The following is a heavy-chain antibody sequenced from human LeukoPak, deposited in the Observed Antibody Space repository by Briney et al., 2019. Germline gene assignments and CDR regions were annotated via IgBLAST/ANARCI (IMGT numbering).Heavy chain of an antibody. V-gene: IGHV4-39*07. CDR2: IYYSGST. CDR1: GGSLSSSSYY. Sequence: SETLSLTCTVSGGSLSSSSYYWGWIRQPPGKGLEWIGSIYYSGSTYYNPSLKSRVTISVDTSKNQFSLKLSSVTAADTAVYYCARESSSSWYGNWFDPWGQGTLVTVSS. D-gene: IGHD6-13*01. CDR3: ARESSSSWYGNWFDP. J-gene: IGHJ5*02.